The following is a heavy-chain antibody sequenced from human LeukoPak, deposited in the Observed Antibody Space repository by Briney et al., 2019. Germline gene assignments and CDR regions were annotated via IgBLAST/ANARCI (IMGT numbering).Heavy chain of an antibody. D-gene: IGHD3-10*01. J-gene: IGHJ4*02. V-gene: IGHV3-74*01. CDR1: GFTFSSYW. Sequence: PGGSLRLSCAASGFTFSSYWMYWVRQAPGKGVVWVSRINSDGKTTNYADSVKGRFSISRDNAKNTLYLQMNSLRAEDTAVYYCTRDITLTRGGRSDYWGQGTLVTVSA. CDR3: TRDITLTRGGRSDY. CDR2: INSDGKTT.